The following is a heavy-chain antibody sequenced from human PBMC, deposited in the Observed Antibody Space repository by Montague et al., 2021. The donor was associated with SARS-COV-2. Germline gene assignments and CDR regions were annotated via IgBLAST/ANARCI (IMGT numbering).Heavy chain of an antibody. J-gene: IGHJ2*01. CDR1: GDSVSSNIAT. CDR3: ARAYCGGDCYFYWYFDL. Sequence: CAISGDSVSSNIATWNGNRQSPSRGLEWTGRTYYRSKWYNDYAVSVKRRVIINPDTSNNRISLQLNSVTPEDTAVYYCARAYCGGDCYFYWYFDLWGRGTLVTVSS. CDR2: TYYRSKWYN. V-gene: IGHV6-1*01. D-gene: IGHD2-21*02.